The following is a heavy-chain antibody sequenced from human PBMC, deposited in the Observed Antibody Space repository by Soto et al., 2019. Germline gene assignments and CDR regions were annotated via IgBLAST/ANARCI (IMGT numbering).Heavy chain of an antibody. CDR2: IRSKPNNYAT. CDR3: TRHLVDY. J-gene: IGHJ4*02. V-gene: IGHV3-73*01. Sequence: EVQLVESGGGLVQPGGSLKLFCTASGFTFSGSAMHWVRQASGKGLEWVGRIRSKPNNYATAYAASVQGRFTISRDDSKNTAYLQMSSLKTEDTAVYYCTRHLVDYWGQGTLVTVSS. CDR1: GFTFSGSA.